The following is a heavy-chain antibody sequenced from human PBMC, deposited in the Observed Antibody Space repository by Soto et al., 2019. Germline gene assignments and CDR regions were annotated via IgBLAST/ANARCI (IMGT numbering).Heavy chain of an antibody. V-gene: IGHV4-34*01. CDR1: GGSFSGYY. J-gene: IGHJ6*02. Sequence: PSETLSLTCAVYGGSFSGYYWSWIRQPPGKGLEWIGEINHSGSTNYNPSLKSRVTISVDTSKNQFSLKLSSVTAADTAVYYCALARIAVAGREHYYYYYGIDVWGQGTTVTVSS. CDR2: INHSGST. D-gene: IGHD6-19*01. CDR3: ALARIAVAGREHYYYYYGIDV.